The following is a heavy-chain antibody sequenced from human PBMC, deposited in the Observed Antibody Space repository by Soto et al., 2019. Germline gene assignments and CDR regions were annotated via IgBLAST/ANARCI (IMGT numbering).Heavy chain of an antibody. Sequence: QVHLLQSGAEVKKPGASVKVSCKASGYTFTSYGITWVRQAPGQGLEWMGWISAHNGNTDYAQKLQGRVIVTRDTSSSTAYMELTSLISDDTAVYYCARGRYGDYWGQGALFTVSS. CDR3: ARGRYGDY. CDR1: GYTFTSYG. D-gene: IGHD1-1*01. V-gene: IGHV1-18*01. J-gene: IGHJ4*02. CDR2: ISAHNGNT.